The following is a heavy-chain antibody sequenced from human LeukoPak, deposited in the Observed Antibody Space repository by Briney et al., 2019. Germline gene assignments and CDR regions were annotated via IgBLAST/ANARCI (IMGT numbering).Heavy chain of an antibody. CDR3: ARQRGTPFLWFGGPPDNWFDP. CDR1: GYPISGGYF. D-gene: IGHD3-10*01. CDR2: IFHSGTT. J-gene: IGHJ5*02. Sequence: PSETLSLTCNVSGYPISGGYFWGWIRQPPGKGLEWIGDIFHSGTTYYNPSLKSRVTISVDTSKNLVSLKLRSVTAADTAVYYCARQRGTPFLWFGGPPDNWFDPWGQGTLVTVSS. V-gene: IGHV4-38-2*02.